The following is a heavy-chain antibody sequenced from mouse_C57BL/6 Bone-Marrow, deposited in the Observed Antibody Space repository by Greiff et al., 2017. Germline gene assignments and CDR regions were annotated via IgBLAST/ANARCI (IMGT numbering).Heavy chain of an antibody. J-gene: IGHJ1*03. Sequence: ESGPGLVKPSQSLSLTCSVTGYSITSGYYWNWIRQFPGNKLEWMGYISYDGSNNYNPSLKNRISITRDTSKNQFFLKLNSVTTEDTATXYCARDYITTVVAFYWYFDVWGTGTTVTVSS. V-gene: IGHV3-6*01. D-gene: IGHD1-1*01. CDR3: ARDYITTVVAFYWYFDV. CDR1: GYSITSGYY. CDR2: ISYDGSN.